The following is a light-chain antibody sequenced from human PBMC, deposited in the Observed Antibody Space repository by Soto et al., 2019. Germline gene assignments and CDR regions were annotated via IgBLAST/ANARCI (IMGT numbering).Light chain of an antibody. CDR2: DAS. Sequence: IVLTQSPATLSLYPAERSTLSCLASQSVIRYLAWYQQKPGQAPRLLIYDASNRATGIPARFSGSGSGTDFTLTISSLEPEDFAVYYCQHRDSWPLTFGGGTKVDIK. CDR1: QSVIRY. CDR3: QHRDSWPLT. V-gene: IGKV3-11*01. J-gene: IGKJ4*01.